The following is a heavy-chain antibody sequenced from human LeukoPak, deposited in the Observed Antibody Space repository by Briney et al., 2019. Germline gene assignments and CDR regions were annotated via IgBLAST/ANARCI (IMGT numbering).Heavy chain of an antibody. CDR2: IYYSGST. Sequence: TPSETLSLTCTVSGGSISSYYWSWIRQPPGKGLEWIGYIYYSGSTNYNPSLKSRVTISVDTSKNQFSLKLSSVTAADTAVYYCARENSSAVAFDIWGQGTMVTVSS. J-gene: IGHJ3*02. V-gene: IGHV4-59*01. D-gene: IGHD6-19*01. CDR1: GGSISSYY. CDR3: ARENSSAVAFDI.